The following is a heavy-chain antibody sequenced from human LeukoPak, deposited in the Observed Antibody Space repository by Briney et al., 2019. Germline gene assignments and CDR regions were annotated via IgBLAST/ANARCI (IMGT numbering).Heavy chain of an antibody. CDR2: INPNSGGT. J-gene: IGHJ4*02. CDR3: ARDLGGYYDSSGYLGY. V-gene: IGHV1-2*02. CDR1: GYTFTSYA. Sequence: ASVKVSCKASGYTFTSYAMNWVRQAPGQGLEWMGWINPNSGGTNYAQKFQGRVTMTRDTSISTAYMELSRLRSDDTAVYYCARDLGGYYDSSGYLGYWGQGTLVTVSS. D-gene: IGHD3-22*01.